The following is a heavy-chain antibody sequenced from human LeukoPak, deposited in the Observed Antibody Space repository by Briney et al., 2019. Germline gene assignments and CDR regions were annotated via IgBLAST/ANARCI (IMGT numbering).Heavy chain of an antibody. CDR2: ISGSGGST. CDR3: AKSVLEWLLNWFDP. J-gene: IGHJ5*02. CDR1: GFTFSSYA. D-gene: IGHD3-3*01. V-gene: IGHV3-23*01. Sequence: GGSLRLSCAASGFTFSSYAMSWVRQAPGKGLEWVSAISGSGGSTYYADSVKGRFTISRDNSKNTLYLQMDSLRAEDTAVYYCAKSVLEWLLNWFDPWGQGTLVTVSS.